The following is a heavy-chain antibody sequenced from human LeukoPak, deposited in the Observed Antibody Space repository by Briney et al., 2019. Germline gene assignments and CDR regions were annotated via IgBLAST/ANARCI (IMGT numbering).Heavy chain of an antibody. J-gene: IGHJ4*02. CDR2: INPNSGGT. V-gene: IGHV1-2*02. Sequence: ASVTVSCTASGYTFTGYYMHWVRQAPGQGLEWMGWINPNSGGTNYAQKFQGRVTMTRDTSISTAYMELSRLRSDDTAVYYCARGPHGYCGGDCYPGVNYWGQGTLVTVSS. CDR1: GYTFTGYY. CDR3: ARGPHGYCGGDCYPGVNY. D-gene: IGHD2-21*02.